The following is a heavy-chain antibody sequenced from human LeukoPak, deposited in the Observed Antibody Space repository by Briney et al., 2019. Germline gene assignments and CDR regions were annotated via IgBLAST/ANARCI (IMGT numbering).Heavy chain of an antibody. Sequence: GESLRLSCAVSGFTFSRYWMTWVRQAPGKGLEWVANVNEGGSDKYYVGSVKGRFTISRDNAKNSLYLQMNSLRVEDTAVYYCARSMYGEGRRIIDFDYWGQGSLLTVSS. V-gene: IGHV3-7*03. CDR3: ARSMYGEGRRIIDFDY. CDR2: VNEGGSDK. D-gene: IGHD4/OR15-4a*01. J-gene: IGHJ4*02. CDR1: GFTFSRYW.